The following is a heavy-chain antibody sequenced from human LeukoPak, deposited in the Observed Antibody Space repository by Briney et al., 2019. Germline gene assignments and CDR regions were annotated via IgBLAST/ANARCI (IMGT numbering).Heavy chain of an antibody. CDR1: GDSISSYY. J-gene: IGHJ4*02. CDR2: IYYSGST. D-gene: IGHD1-26*01. Sequence: KASETLSLTCTVSGDSISSYYWRWIRQSPGKGLEWIGCIYYSGSTYYNPSLKSRVTISVDTSKHQFSLRLSSVTAADTAVYYCATMEPTLNDYWGQGTLVTVSS. V-gene: IGHV4-59*04. CDR3: ATMEPTLNDY.